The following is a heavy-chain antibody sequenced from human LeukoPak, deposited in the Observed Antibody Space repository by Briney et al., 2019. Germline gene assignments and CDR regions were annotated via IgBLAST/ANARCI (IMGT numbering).Heavy chain of an antibody. J-gene: IGHJ4*02. Sequence: GGSLRLSCTASGFAYSGSSMHWVRQAPGKGLEWVSGIQRDGSSPTYADSVTGRFTISRDNAKGSVYLQVNILRAEDTAVYYCSRGHYGPDYWGQGTLVTVSS. D-gene: IGHD3-16*01. CDR1: GFAYSGSS. CDR2: IQRDGSSP. CDR3: SRGHYGPDY. V-gene: IGHV3-74*01.